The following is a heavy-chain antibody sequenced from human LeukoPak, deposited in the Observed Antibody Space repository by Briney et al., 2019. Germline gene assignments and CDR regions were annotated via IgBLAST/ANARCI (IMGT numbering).Heavy chain of an antibody. CDR1: GDSVSTSGGA. Sequence: SQTLSSTCAISGDSVSTSGGAWNWVRQSPSRGLEWLGRTYYTSKWNTDYAVSVKSRIVVNPDTSKNQFSLQLNSVTSEDTAVYYCARGRASAFDVWGQGTLVTVSS. CDR2: TYYTSKWNT. V-gene: IGHV6-1*01. CDR3: ARGRASAFDV. J-gene: IGHJ3*01. D-gene: IGHD6-25*01.